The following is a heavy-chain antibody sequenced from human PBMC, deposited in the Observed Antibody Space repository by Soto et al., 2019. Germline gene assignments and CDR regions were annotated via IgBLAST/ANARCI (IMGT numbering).Heavy chain of an antibody. CDR1: GGTFSSYT. J-gene: IGHJ5*02. CDR2: IIPILGIA. Sequence: ASVKVSCTASGGTFSSYTISWVRQAPGQGLEWMGRIIPILGIANYAQKFQGRVTITADKSTSTAYMELSSLRSEDTAVYYCALTYGSGSYYPKNNWFDPWGQGTLVTVSS. CDR3: ALTYGSGSYYPKNNWFDP. D-gene: IGHD3-10*01. V-gene: IGHV1-69*02.